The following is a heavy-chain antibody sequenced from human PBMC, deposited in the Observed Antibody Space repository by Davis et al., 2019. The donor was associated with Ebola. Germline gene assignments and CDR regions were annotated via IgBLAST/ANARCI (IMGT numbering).Heavy chain of an antibody. CDR3: ERDNFVVPGAIFSYYAMDV. V-gene: IGHV3-23*01. Sequence: PGGSLRLSCVASRLRFSSYVMGWVRQAPGKGLELVSRIGGRGDTADYGDSVRGRFTISRDNSKTTLYLQMNSLRAEDTAVYYCERDNFVVPGAIFSYYAMDVWGHGTTVTVSS. D-gene: IGHD2-2*01. J-gene: IGHJ6*02. CDR1: RLRFSSYV. CDR2: IGGRGDTA.